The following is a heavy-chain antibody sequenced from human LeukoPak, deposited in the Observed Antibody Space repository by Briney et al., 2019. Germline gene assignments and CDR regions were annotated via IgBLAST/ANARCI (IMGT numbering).Heavy chain of an antibody. V-gene: IGHV3-30-3*01. D-gene: IGHD3-10*01. CDR1: GFTFSSYA. CDR3: ARDYYGSGSYYNGNFDY. Sequence: GGSLRLSCAASGFTFSSYAMHWVRQAPGKGLEWVAVISYDGSNKYYADSVKGRFTISRDNSKITLYLQMISLRAEDTAVYYCARDYYGSGSYYNGNFDYWGQGTLVTVSS. CDR2: ISYDGSNK. J-gene: IGHJ4*02.